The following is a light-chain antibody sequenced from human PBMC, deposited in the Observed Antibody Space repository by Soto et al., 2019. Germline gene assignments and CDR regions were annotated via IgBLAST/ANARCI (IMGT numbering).Light chain of an antibody. CDR2: GAS. CDR3: QHYGSLVLT. CDR1: QSVSSSY. J-gene: IGKJ4*01. V-gene: IGKV3-20*01. Sequence: EIVLTQSPGTLSLSPGERATLSCRASQSVSSSYLAWYQQKPGQAPRLLIYGASSRATGIPDRFSGSGSGTAFTLTISRLEPEDFAVYYCQHYGSLVLTFGGGTKVEIK.